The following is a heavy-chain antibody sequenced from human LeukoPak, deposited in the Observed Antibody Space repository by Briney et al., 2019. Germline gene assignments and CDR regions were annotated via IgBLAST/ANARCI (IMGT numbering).Heavy chain of an antibody. CDR1: GGSISSYY. J-gene: IGHJ4*02. V-gene: IGHV4-59*01. CDR2: IFYSGST. D-gene: IGHD2-15*01. CDR3: ASPFGYCSGGTCNGY. Sequence: PSETLSLTCTVSGGSISSYYWSWIRQPPGKGLEWIGYIFYSGSTNYNPSLKSRVTISVDTCKNQFSLKLSSVTAADTAVYYCASPFGYCSGGTCNGYWGRGTLATVSS.